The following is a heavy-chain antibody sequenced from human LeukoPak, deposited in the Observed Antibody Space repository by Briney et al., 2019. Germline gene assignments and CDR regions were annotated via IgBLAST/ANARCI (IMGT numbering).Heavy chain of an antibody. CDR3: AKVEGFRPAASLCKN. D-gene: IGHD2-2*01. Sequence: GGSLRLSCAASGFTFSSYAMSWVRQAPGKGLEWVSAISGSGGSTYYADSVKGRFTISRDNSKNTLYLQMNSLRAEDTAVYYCAKVEGFRPAASLCKNWGQGTLVTVSS. CDR1: GFTFSSYA. J-gene: IGHJ4*02. CDR2: ISGSGGST. V-gene: IGHV3-23*01.